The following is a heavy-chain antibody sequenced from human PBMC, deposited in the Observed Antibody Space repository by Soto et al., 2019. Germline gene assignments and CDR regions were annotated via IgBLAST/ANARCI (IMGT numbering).Heavy chain of an antibody. Sequence: SETLSLTCTVSGGSIIAYYWNWMRQPPGKGLQWLGYTYYSGSPTYNPSLKSRVTISVDSSKNQFSLQLASVTPADTAVYYCARVRGTAGKRYFDYWGPGTLVTVSS. CDR1: GGSIIAYY. J-gene: IGHJ4*02. D-gene: IGHD6-13*01. CDR3: ARVRGTAGKRYFDY. V-gene: IGHV4-59*12. CDR2: TYYSGSP.